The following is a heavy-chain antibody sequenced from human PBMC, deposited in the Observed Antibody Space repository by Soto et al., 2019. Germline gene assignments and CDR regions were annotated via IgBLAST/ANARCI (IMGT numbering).Heavy chain of an antibody. Sequence: QVQLQESGPGLVKPSQTLSLTCTVSGGSISSGDYYWSWIRQPPGKGLEWIGYIYYSGSTYYNPSLKSRVTISVDTSKNQFSLKLSSVTAADTAVYYCARDRRYDSSGYYWLDAFDIWGQGTMVTVSS. V-gene: IGHV4-30-4*01. CDR2: IYYSGST. D-gene: IGHD3-22*01. CDR1: GGSISSGDYY. CDR3: ARDRRYDSSGYYWLDAFDI. J-gene: IGHJ3*02.